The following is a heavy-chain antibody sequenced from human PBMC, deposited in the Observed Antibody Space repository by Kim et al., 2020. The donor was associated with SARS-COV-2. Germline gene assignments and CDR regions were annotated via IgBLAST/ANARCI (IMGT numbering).Heavy chain of an antibody. CDR3: AWELWFGELGRLGTYNWFDP. D-gene: IGHD3-10*01. CDR2: IYYSGST. V-gene: IGHV4-61*01. CDR1: GGSVSSGSYY. J-gene: IGHJ5*02. Sequence: SETLSLTCTVSGGSVSSGSYYWSWIRQPPGKGLEWIGYIYYSGSTNYNPSLKSRVTISVDTSKNQSSLKLSSVTAADTAVYYCAWELWFGELGRLGTYNWFDPWGQGTLVTVSS.